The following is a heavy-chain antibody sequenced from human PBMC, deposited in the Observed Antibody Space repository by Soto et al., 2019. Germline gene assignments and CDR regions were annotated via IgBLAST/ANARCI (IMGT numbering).Heavy chain of an antibody. CDR1: GFTFSSYS. J-gene: IGHJ4*02. CDR2: ISSSSSTI. V-gene: IGHV3-48*02. D-gene: IGHD5-12*01. CDR3: ARGGQAGGGYGDY. Sequence: VQLVESGGGLIQPGGSLRLSCAASGFTFSSYSMNWVRQAPGKGLEWLSYISSSSSTIYYADSVKGRFTISRDNAKNSLYLQMNSLRDDVTAVYYCARGGQAGGGYGDYWGQGILVTVSS.